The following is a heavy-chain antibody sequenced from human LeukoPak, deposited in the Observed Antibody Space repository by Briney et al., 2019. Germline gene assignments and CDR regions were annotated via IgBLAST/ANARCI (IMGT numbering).Heavy chain of an antibody. CDR1: GVTLSSYE. D-gene: IGHD1-14*01. V-gene: IGHV3-48*03. CDR3: ARGTPVSV. Sequence: AVWSLRRYCAAAGVTLSSYEMNWGRQALGEGLQWVSYISSSGSSIYYADSVKGRFTISRDNAKNSLYLQMNSLRAEDTAVYYCARGTPVSVWGQGTLVTVSS. J-gene: IGHJ4*02. CDR2: ISSSGSSI.